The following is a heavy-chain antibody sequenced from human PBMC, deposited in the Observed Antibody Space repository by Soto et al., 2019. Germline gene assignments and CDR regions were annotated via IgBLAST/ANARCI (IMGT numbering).Heavy chain of an antibody. Sequence: QVQLVQSGAEVKKPGSSVKVSCKASGGTFSSYAISWVRQAPGQGLEWMGGIIPIFGTANYAQKFQGRVTITADESTSTAYMELSSLRSEDTAVYYCAGGPLVGAFSGDYYYGMDVWGQGTTVTVSS. CDR3: AGGPLVGAFSGDYYYGMDV. V-gene: IGHV1-69*01. D-gene: IGHD1-26*01. CDR2: IIPIFGTA. CDR1: GGTFSSYA. J-gene: IGHJ6*02.